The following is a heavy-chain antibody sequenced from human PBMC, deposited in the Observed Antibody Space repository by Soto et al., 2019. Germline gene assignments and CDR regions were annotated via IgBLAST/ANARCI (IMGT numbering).Heavy chain of an antibody. CDR1: GGSISSYY. D-gene: IGHD2-15*01. J-gene: IGHJ5*02. CDR2: IYYSGST. V-gene: IGHV4-59*08. Sequence: SETLSLTCTVSGGSISSYYWSWIRQPPGKGLEWIGYIYYSGSTNYNPSLKSRVAISVDTSKNQFSLKLSSVTAADTAVYYCARHERYCSGGSCYPRFDPWGQGTLVTVSS. CDR3: ARHERYCSGGSCYPRFDP.